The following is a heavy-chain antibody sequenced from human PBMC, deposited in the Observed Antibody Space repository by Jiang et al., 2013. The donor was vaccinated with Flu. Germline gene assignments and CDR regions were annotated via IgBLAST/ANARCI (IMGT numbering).Heavy chain of an antibody. CDR3: AREEWVAVAGTEYYYYGMDV. CDR2: ISAYNGNT. J-gene: IGHJ6*02. Sequence: GAEVKKPGASVKVSCKASGYTFTSYGISWVRQAPGQGLEWMGWISAYNGNTNYAQKLQGRVTMTTDTSTSTAYMELRSLRSDDTAVYYCAREEWVAVAGTEYYYYGMDVWGQGTTVTVSS. CDR1: GYTFTSYG. D-gene: IGHD6-19*01. V-gene: IGHV1-18*04.